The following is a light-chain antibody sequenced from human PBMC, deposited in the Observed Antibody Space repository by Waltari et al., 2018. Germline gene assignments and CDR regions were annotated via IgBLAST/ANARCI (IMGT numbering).Light chain of an antibody. CDR2: GTA. CDR1: QIFTSTY. V-gene: IGKV3-20*01. CDR3: QQYGSSQWT. Sequence: EIVLTQSPGTLSLSPGERATLSCRASQIFTSTYLAWYQQKPGQAPRLLLYGTASRATGIPDRFSGSGSGTDFTLTISRLQPEDFAVYYCQQYGSSQWTFGQGTKVEIK. J-gene: IGKJ1*01.